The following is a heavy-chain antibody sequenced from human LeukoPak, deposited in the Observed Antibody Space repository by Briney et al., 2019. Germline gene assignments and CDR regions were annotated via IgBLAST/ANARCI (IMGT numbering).Heavy chain of an antibody. CDR1: GFTVSSNY. J-gene: IGHJ4*02. V-gene: IGHV3-53*01. CDR2: IYSGGST. D-gene: IGHD1-26*01. Sequence: GGSLRLSCAASGFTVSSNYMSWVRQVPGKGLEWVSVIYSGGSTYYADSVKGRFTISRDNSKNTLYLQMHSLRAEDTAVYYCARVENPGSYFDYWGQGTLVTVSS. CDR3: ARVENPGSYFDY.